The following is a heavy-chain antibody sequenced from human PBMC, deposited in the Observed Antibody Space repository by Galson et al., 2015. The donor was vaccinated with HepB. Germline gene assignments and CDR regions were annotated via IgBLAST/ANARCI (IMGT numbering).Heavy chain of an antibody. CDR2: IKSKTDGGTT. CDR1: GFTFSNAW. V-gene: IGHV3-15*01. CDR3: TTDGSFGSGYLEGDFDY. J-gene: IGHJ4*02. D-gene: IGHD3-10*01. Sequence: SLRLSCAASGFTFSNAWMSWVRQAPGKGLEWVGRIKSKTDGGTTDYAAPVKGRFTISRDDSKNTLYLQMNSLKTEDTAVYYCTTDGSFGSGYLEGDFDYWGQGTLVTVSS.